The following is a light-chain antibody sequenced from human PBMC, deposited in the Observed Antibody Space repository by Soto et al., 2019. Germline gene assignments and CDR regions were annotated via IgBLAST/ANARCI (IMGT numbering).Light chain of an antibody. CDR1: QSVSSN. J-gene: IGKJ1*01. Sequence: EIVMTQSPATLSVSPGERATLSCRASQSVSSNLAWYQQKPGQAPRLLIYGASTRATGIPARFSGSGSGTEFTITISSLQSEDFAVYYCQQYNNHWTFGQGTKVEIQ. V-gene: IGKV3-15*01. CDR2: GAS. CDR3: QQYNNHWT.